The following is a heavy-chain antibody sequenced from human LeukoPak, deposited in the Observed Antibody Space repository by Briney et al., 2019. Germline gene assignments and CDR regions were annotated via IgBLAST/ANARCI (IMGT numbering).Heavy chain of an antibody. Sequence: ASVKVSCKASGYTFTSNYMHWVRQAPGQGLEWMGWINPNSGGTNYAQKFQGRVTMTRDTSISTAYMELSRLRSDDTAVYYCARAGDRIMILVSMRNSYFDYWGQGTLVTVSS. J-gene: IGHJ4*02. D-gene: IGHD3/OR15-3a*01. CDR2: INPNSGGT. V-gene: IGHV1-2*02. CDR3: ARAGDRIMILVSMRNSYFDY. CDR1: GYTFTSNY.